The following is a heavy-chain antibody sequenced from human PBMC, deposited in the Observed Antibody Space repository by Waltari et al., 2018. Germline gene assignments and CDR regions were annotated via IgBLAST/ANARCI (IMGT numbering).Heavy chain of an antibody. CDR2: IYYSGST. V-gene: IGHV4-31*03. Sequence: QVQLQESGPGLVKPSQTLSLTCTFSGGSISSGGYYWSWIRQHPGKGLEWIGYIYYSGSTYYNPSLKSRVTISVDTSKNQFSLKLSSVTAADTAVYYCARGGGSPPKYFQHWGQGTLVTVSS. CDR3: ARGGGSPPKYFQH. D-gene: IGHD3-16*01. J-gene: IGHJ1*01. CDR1: GGSISSGGYY.